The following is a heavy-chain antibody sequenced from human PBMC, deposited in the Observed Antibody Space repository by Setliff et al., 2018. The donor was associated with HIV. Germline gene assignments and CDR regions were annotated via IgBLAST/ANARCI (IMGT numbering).Heavy chain of an antibody. J-gene: IGHJ5*01. V-gene: IGHV1-69*13. CDR1: GGTFSGYA. CDR3: ARAPAHEHATGWFSSSNRFDS. Sequence: SVKVSCKASGGTFSGYAINWVRQAPGQGLEWMGGIIPLFGTAHYAQRFRGRVTITADDSTSIAYVELSSLRSADTAVYYCARAPAHEHATGWFSSSNRFDSWGQGTLVTVSS. CDR2: IIPLFGTA. D-gene: IGHD6-19*01.